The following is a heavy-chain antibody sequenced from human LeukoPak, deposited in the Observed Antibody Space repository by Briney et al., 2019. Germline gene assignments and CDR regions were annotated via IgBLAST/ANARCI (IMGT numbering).Heavy chain of an antibody. CDR1: GGSISTYY. CDR2: IYHSGST. D-gene: IGHD6-6*01. V-gene: IGHV4-59*01. CDR3: ARGGAARLHFQN. Sequence: RPSETLSLTCTVSGGSISTYYWNWIRQLPGKGLEWIGYIYHSGSTNYNPSLQSRVTISVDTSKNQFSLNLNSVTAADTAVYYCARGGAARLHFQNWGQGTLVTVSS. J-gene: IGHJ1*01.